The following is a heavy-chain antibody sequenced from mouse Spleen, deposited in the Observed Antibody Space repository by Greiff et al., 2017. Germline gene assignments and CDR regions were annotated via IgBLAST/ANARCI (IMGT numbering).Heavy chain of an antibody. Sequence: VQLQQSGAELVRPGASVTLSCKASGYTFTDYEMHWVKQTPVHGLEWIGAIDPETGGTAYNQKFKGKAILTADKSSSTDYMELRSLTSEDSAVYYCTRPLYYGNYDYYAMDYWGQGTSVTVSS. CDR3: TRPLYYGNYDYYAMDY. V-gene: IGHV1-15*01. CDR1: GYTFTDYE. J-gene: IGHJ4*01. CDR2: IDPETGGT. D-gene: IGHD2-1*01.